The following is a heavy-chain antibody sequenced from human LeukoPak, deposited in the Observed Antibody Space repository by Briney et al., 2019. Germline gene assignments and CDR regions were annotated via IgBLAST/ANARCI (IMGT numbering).Heavy chain of an antibody. D-gene: IGHD1-26*01. CDR3: ARGESWAFDY. Sequence: GGSLRLSCAASGFTFSSYSMSWVRQAPGKGLEWVANIKQDGSEEYYVDSVKGRFTVSRDNAKNSLYLQMNSLRAEDTAVYYCARGESWAFDYWGQGTLVTVSS. CDR1: GFTFSSYS. J-gene: IGHJ4*02. V-gene: IGHV3-7*05. CDR2: IKQDGSEE.